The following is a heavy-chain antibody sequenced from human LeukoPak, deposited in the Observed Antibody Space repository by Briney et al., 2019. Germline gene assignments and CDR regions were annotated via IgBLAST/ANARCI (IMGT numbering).Heavy chain of an antibody. CDR2: SYRSGST. CDR1: GYSISSDNY. CDR3: ARAPRDSSSSNYMRRFDY. J-gene: IGHJ4*02. Sequence: SETLSLTCAVSGYSISSDNYWVWIRQPPGQGLEWTGGSYRSGSTYYNPSLKSRVTMSVDTSKNQFSLKLSSVTAADTAVYYCARAPRDSSSSNYMRRFDYWGQGTLVTVSS. D-gene: IGHD3-22*01. V-gene: IGHV4-38-2*01.